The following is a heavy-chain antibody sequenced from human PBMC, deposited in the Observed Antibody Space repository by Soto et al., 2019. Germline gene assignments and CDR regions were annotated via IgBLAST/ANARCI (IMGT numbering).Heavy chain of an antibody. CDR1: GSSVSNKTYY. D-gene: IGHD4-17*01. V-gene: IGHV4-61*01. J-gene: IGHJ4*02. CDR2: VYYSGTT. Sequence: SGSSVSNKTYYWSWIRQPPGKRLEWIGYVYYSGTTNYNPSLKSRVTISVDLSKNQFSLRLSSVTTADTALYYCARTTAVPNTLRSRYFFDYWGQGTLVTVSS. CDR3: ARTTAVPNTLRSRYFFDY.